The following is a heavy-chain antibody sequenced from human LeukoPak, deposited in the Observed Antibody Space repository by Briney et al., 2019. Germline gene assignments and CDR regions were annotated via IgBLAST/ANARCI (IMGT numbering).Heavy chain of an antibody. Sequence: GGSLRLSCAASGFIFSNYNMNWVRQTPGKGLEWLSYISSSSGTTYYADSVKGRFTISGDNAKNSLYLQMNSLRAEDTAVYYCARPVGYSYGYAVDYGGEEPVVPVSS. CDR1: GFIFSNYN. V-gene: IGHV3-48*01. CDR3: ARPVGYSYGYAVDY. CDR2: ISSSSGTT. J-gene: IGHJ4*02. D-gene: IGHD5-18*01.